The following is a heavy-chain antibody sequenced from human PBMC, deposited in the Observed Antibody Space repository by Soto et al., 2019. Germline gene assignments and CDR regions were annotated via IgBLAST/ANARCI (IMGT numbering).Heavy chain of an antibody. D-gene: IGHD1-1*01. J-gene: IGHJ4*02. Sequence: GGSLRLSCVGTEFTFRNYWMQWVRQAPGKGLAWVSRIHTDGSSTSYAESVKCRYSCSRDNAKNRLYLQMNSLKAEDTAVYYWTRGAYWNRNYFDTWGQGAQV. CDR3: TRGAYWNRNYFDT. V-gene: IGHV3-74*01. CDR1: EFTFRNYW. CDR2: IHTDGSST.